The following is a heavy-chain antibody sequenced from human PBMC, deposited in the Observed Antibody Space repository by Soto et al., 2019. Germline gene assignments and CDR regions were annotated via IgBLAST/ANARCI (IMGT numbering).Heavy chain of an antibody. J-gene: IGHJ4*02. CDR3: ARGQYRRDY. Sequence: AETLSLACAGCNASFSGHYWNWIRQPPGKGLEWIGEINHSGSTKYNPSLKSRVTISVDTSKNQFSLKLSSVTAADTAMYYCARGQYRRDYWGQGTLVTVS. V-gene: IGHV4-34*01. D-gene: IGHD3-16*02. CDR2: INHSGST. CDR1: NASFSGHY.